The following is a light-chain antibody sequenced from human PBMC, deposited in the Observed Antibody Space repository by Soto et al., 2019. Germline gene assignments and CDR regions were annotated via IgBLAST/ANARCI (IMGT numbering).Light chain of an antibody. Sequence: DIQMTQSPSTLSASVGDRVTMTCRASQSISIWLAWYQQKPGKAPQLLLYRASSLERGVPSRISGSGSGTEFTLTVSSLQPDDFATYYCQQYESDPLTFGGGTKVDIK. CDR2: RAS. V-gene: IGKV1-5*03. CDR1: QSISIW. J-gene: IGKJ4*01. CDR3: QQYESDPLT.